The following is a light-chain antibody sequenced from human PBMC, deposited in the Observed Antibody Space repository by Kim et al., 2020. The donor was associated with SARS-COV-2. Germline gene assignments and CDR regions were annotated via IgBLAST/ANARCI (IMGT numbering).Light chain of an antibody. V-gene: IGKV1-9*01. CDR1: QDISSY. J-gene: IGKJ1*01. CDR3: QQLTSYPPT. Sequence: ASLGDRVTITCRASQDISSYLAWYQQEPGKAPKLLIYRASTLQSGVPSRFSGSGSGTDFTLTISSLQPEDFATYYCQQLTSYPPTFGQGTRVEIK. CDR2: RAS.